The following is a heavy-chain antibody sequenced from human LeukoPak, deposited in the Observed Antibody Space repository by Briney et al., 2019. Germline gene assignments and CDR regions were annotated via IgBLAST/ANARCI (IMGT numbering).Heavy chain of an antibody. Sequence: SETLSLTCAVYGGSFSGYYWSWIRQPPGKGLEWIGEINHSGSTNYNPSLKSRVTISVDTSKNQFSLKLSPVTAADTAVYYCAREAYYDILTGYDYWGQGTLVTVSS. CDR3: AREAYYDILTGYDY. V-gene: IGHV4-34*01. D-gene: IGHD3-9*01. CDR1: GGSFSGYY. CDR2: INHSGST. J-gene: IGHJ4*02.